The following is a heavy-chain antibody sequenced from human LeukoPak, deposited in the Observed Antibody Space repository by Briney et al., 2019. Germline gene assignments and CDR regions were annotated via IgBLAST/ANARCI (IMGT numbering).Heavy chain of an antibody. J-gene: IGHJ4*02. V-gene: IGHV1-18*01. D-gene: IGHD3-9*01. Sequence: ASVRVSCKASGYTFTSYVISWVRQAPGQGLEWMGWISAYNGNTNYAQKLQGRVTMTTDTSTSTAYMELRSLRSDDAVVYYCARDTHYDILTGYSTDYWGQGTLVTVSS. CDR3: ARDTHYDILTGYSTDY. CDR1: GYTFTSYV. CDR2: ISAYNGNT.